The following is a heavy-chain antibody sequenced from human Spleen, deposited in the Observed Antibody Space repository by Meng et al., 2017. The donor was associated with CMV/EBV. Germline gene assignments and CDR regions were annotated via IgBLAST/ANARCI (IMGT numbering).Heavy chain of an antibody. Sequence: TFSSYAISWVRQVPGQGLEWMGGIIPILGIANYAQKFQGRVTITADKSTSTAYMELSSLRSEDTAVYYCARGGITMIVVVPPGGFDPWGQGTLVTVSS. V-gene: IGHV1-69*10. J-gene: IGHJ5*02. CDR1: TFSSYA. CDR3: ARGGITMIVVVPPGGFDP. CDR2: IIPILGIA. D-gene: IGHD3-22*01.